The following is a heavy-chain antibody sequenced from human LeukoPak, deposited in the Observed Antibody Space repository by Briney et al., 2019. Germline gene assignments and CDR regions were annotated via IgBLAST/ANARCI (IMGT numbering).Heavy chain of an antibody. J-gene: IGHJ4*02. CDR2: INSGSSYK. V-gene: IGHV3-21*04. Sequence: GGSLRLSCAASGFTFSSYSMNWVRQAPGKGLEWVSSINSGSSYKYYADSLKGRFTISRDNAKNSLYLQMNSLRAEDTAVYYCARRSGIAVAGAFDYWGQGTLVTISS. D-gene: IGHD6-19*01. CDR3: ARRSGIAVAGAFDY. CDR1: GFTFSSYS.